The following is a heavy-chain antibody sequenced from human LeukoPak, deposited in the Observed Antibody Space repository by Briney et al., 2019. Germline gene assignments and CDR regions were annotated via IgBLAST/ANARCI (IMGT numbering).Heavy chain of an antibody. CDR2: IYYSGST. V-gene: IGHV4-59*01. CDR3: ARVSGYCTNGVCYSYNWFDP. D-gene: IGHD2-8*01. J-gene: IGHJ5*02. CDR1: GGSISSYY. Sequence: SETLSLTCTVSGGSISSYYWSWIRQPPGKGLEWTGYIYYSGSTNYNPSLKSRVTISVDTSKNQFSLKLSSVTAADTAVYYCARVSGYCTNGVCYSYNWFDPWGQGTLVTVSS.